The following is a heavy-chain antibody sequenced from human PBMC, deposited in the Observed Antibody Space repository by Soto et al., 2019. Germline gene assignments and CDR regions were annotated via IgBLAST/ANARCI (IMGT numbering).Heavy chain of an antibody. J-gene: IGHJ4*02. V-gene: IGHV4-34*01. CDR2: INHSGNT. CDR3: ARHHVRGRTIAGAAEF. Sequence: QVQLQQWGAVLLKPSETLSLTCAVYGGSLSGYYWSWIRQPPGKALEWIGEINHSGNTNYNPSLKSPVTISVDTSKNQLFLNLSSVTAADTAMYYCARHHVRGRTIAGAAEFWGQGTLVTVSS. D-gene: IGHD1-26*01. CDR1: GGSLSGYY.